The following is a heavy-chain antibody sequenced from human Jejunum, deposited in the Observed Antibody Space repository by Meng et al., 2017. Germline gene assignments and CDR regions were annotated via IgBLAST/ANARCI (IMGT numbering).Heavy chain of an antibody. J-gene: IGHJ4*02. Sequence: QLQLQESGPGLVKPSENLSLTCTVSGGSISSRAYFWGWIRQSPGKGLEWIGTAYYSGSSYYNPSLRSRVIISIDTSKNQFSLKLSSVTAADTAVYYCARGNYFSSHDYWGQGTLVTVSS. D-gene: IGHD4-11*01. V-gene: IGHV4-39*07. CDR1: GGSISSRAYF. CDR3: ARGNYFSSHDY. CDR2: AYYSGSS.